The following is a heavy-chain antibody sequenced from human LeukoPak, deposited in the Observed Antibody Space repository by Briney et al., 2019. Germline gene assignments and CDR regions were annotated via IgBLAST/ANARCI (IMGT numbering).Heavy chain of an antibody. J-gene: IGHJ4*02. Sequence: GGSLRLSCAASGFTFNRNSMNWVRQAPGKGLEWVSYITSSSTTIYYADSVKGRFTTSRDNAKNSLYLKMNSLRAEAPAMYYCARDLMGATSGGYWGQGTLVTVSS. CDR3: ARDLMGATSGGY. CDR2: ITSSSTTI. CDR1: GFTFNRNS. D-gene: IGHD1-26*01. V-gene: IGHV3-48*01.